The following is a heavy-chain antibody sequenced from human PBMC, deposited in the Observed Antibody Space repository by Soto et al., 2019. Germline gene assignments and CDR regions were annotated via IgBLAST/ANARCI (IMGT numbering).Heavy chain of an antibody. CDR2: IIPIFGTA. J-gene: IGHJ4*02. Sequence: SVKVSCKASGGTFSSYAISWVRQAPGQGLEWMGGIIPIFGTANYAQKFQGRVTITADESTSTAYMELSSLRSEDTAVYYCARGTNAAPGLDYWGQGILVTVSS. V-gene: IGHV1-69*13. CDR1: GGTFSSYA. CDR3: ARGTNAAPGLDY. D-gene: IGHD1-1*01.